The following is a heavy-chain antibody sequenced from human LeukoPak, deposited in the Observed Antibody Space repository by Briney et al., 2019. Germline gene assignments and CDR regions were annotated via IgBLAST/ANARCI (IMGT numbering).Heavy chain of an antibody. J-gene: IGHJ6*03. CDR1: GFTFSRSA. CDR2: ISFDGNNQ. D-gene: IGHD6-6*01. V-gene: IGHV3-30*04. CDR3: ARDARSSGYYYYYMDV. Sequence: PGGSLRLSCAAPGFTFSRSAMYWVRQAPGKGLEWVAVISFDGNNQYEADSVKGRFTISRDNSKNTLDLQMNSVRPEDTAVYYCARDARSSGYYYYYMDVWGKGTTVTVSS.